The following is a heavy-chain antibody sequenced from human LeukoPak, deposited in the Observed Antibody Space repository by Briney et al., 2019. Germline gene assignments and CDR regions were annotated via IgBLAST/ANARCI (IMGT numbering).Heavy chain of an antibody. J-gene: IGHJ4*02. Sequence: GESLKISCKGSGYSFTSYWISWVRQMPGKGLERMGRIDPSDSYTNYSPSFQGHVTISADKSISTAYLQWSSLKASDTAMYYCARHASSTSYNWGQGTLVTVSS. CDR3: ARHASSTSYN. V-gene: IGHV5-10-1*01. CDR1: GYSFTSYW. CDR2: IDPSDSYT. D-gene: IGHD2-2*01.